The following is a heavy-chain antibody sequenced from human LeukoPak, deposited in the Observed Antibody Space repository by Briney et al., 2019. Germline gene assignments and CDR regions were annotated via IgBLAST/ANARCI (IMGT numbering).Heavy chain of an antibody. D-gene: IGHD6-19*01. CDR1: GGTFSSYA. CDR3: ARDRVSSGWVDAFDI. Sequence: SVKVSCKASGGTFSSYAISWVRQAPGQGLEWMGGIIPIFGTANYAQKFQGRVTITTDESTSTAYMELSSLRSEDTAVYYCARDRVSSGWVDAFDIWGQGTMVTVSS. V-gene: IGHV1-69*05. J-gene: IGHJ3*02. CDR2: IIPIFGTA.